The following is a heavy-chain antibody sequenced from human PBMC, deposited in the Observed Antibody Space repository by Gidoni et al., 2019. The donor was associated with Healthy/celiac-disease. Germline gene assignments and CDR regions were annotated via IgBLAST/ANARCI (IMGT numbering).Heavy chain of an antibody. J-gene: IGHJ6*02. CDR3: ARGTPGGYYYYGMDV. D-gene: IGHD2-2*01. Sequence: GSTFSSYAISWVRQAPGQGLEWMGRIIPILGIANYAQKFQGRVTITADKSTSTAYMELSSLRSEDTAVYYCARGTPGGYYYYGMDVWGRGTTVTVSS. V-gene: IGHV1-69*04. CDR2: IIPILGIA. CDR1: GSTFSSYA.